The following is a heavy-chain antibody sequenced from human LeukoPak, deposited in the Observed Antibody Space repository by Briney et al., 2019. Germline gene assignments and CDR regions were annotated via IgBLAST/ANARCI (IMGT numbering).Heavy chain of an antibody. J-gene: IGHJ4*02. CDR2: ISSTGTNI. D-gene: IGHD1-26*01. Sequence: GVTVRLSCAASGFTFSSYEMNWVRQAPGKGLEWLSYISSTGTNIYYADSVKGRFTISRDNAKNSLYLQMNSLGAEDTALYYCARDPPYSGHYFDYWGQGTLVT. CDR3: ARDPPYSGHYFDY. CDR1: GFTFSSYE. V-gene: IGHV3-48*03.